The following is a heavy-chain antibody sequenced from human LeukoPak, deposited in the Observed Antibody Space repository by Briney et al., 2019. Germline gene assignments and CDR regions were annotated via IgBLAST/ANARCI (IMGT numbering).Heavy chain of an antibody. CDR3: AKESGYSGSWTPFDY. J-gene: IGHJ4*02. V-gene: IGHV3-43*02. Sequence: GGSLRLSCAASGFTFDDYAMHWVRQAPGKGLEWVSLISGDGGSTYYADSVKGRFTISRDNSKNSLYLQMNSLRTEDTALYYCAKESGYSGSWTPFDYWGQGTLVTVSS. D-gene: IGHD6-13*01. CDR2: ISGDGGST. CDR1: GFTFDDYA.